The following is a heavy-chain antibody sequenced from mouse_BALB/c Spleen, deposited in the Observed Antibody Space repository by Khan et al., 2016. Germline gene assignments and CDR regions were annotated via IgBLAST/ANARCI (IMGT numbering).Heavy chain of an antibody. V-gene: IGHV1-4*01. D-gene: IGHD2-3*01. CDR3: AREGWLLGYFDY. CDR1: GYTFTSYT. J-gene: IGHJ2*01. Sequence: QVQLQQPGAELARPGASVKMSCKASGYTFTSYTMFWVKQRPGQGLEWIGYINPSSDYTDYNQKFKDKATLTADKSSRKASMQLNSLTSEDSAVYYCAREGWLLGYFDYWGQGTTLTVSS. CDR2: INPSSDYT.